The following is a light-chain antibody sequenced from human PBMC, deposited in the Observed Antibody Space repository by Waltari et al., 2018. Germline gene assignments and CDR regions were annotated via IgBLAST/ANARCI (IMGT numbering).Light chain of an antibody. CDR1: QSLLYSSDNKDY. CDR3: QQYYSTPYT. V-gene: IGKV4-1*01. J-gene: IGKJ2*01. Sequence: DIVMTQSPDSLAVSLGERATINCKSSQSLLYSSDNKDYLAWYQHKPGQPPNLLIYWASSRQSGVPDRFSGSGSGTDFTLTISSLQAEDVAVYYCQQYYSTPYTFGQGTKLEI. CDR2: WAS.